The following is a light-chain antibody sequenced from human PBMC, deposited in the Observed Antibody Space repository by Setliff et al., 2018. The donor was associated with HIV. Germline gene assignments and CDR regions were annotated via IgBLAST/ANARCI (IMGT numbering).Light chain of an antibody. CDR1: SSDVGSYDL. CDR3: CSYAGSSTVV. CDR2: EVS. J-gene: IGLJ1*01. Sequence: QSALAQPASVSGSPGQSITISCTGTSSDVGSYDLVSWYQRHPGKAPKVMIYEVSKRPSGVSNRFSGSKSGNTASLTISGLQAEDEADYYCCSYAGSSTVVFGIGTRSPS. V-gene: IGLV2-23*02.